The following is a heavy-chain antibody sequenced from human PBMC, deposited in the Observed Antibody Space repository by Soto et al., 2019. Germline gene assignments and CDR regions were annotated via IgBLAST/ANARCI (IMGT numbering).Heavy chain of an antibody. Sequence: PSETLALTFAVYGGSFSGYYWSWIRQPPGKGLEWIGEINHSGSTNYNPSLKSRVTISVDTSKNQFSLRLTSVTAADTAVYYCAIVPFMVVARRIFDSRGHGSRVT. J-gene: IGHJ4*01. CDR1: GGSFSGYY. CDR3: AIVPFMVVARRIFDS. CDR2: INHSGST. D-gene: IGHD2-21*01. V-gene: IGHV4-34*01.